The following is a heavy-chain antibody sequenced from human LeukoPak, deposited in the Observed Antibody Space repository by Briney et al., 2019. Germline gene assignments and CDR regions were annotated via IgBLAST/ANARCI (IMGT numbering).Heavy chain of an antibody. CDR1: GGTFSSYA. J-gene: IGHJ5*02. V-gene: IGHV1-69*04. D-gene: IGHD1-26*01. CDR3: AMAGSGGDWFDP. Sequence: SVKVSCKASGGTFSSYAISWVRQAPGQGLEWMGRIIPILGIANYAQKFQGRVTITADKSTSTAYMELSSLRSEDTAVYYCAMAGSGGDWFDPWGQGTLVTVSS. CDR2: IIPILGIA.